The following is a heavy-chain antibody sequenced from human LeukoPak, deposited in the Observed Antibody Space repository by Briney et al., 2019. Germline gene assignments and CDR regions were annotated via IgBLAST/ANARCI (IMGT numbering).Heavy chain of an antibody. V-gene: IGHV3-74*01. CDR2: INSDGSST. D-gene: IGHD6-13*01. CDR1: GFTFSSYW. Sequence: PGGSLRLSCAASGFTFSSYWMHWVRQAPGKGLVWVSRINSDGSSTSYADSVKGRFTISRENAKNSLYLQMNSLRAGDTAVYYCARVAAGGKGFDYWGQGSLVTVSS. CDR3: ARVAAGGKGFDY. J-gene: IGHJ4*02.